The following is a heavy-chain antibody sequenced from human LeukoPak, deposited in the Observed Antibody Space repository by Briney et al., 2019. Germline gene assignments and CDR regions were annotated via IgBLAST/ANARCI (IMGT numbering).Heavy chain of an antibody. CDR1: GFTFISYA. D-gene: IGHD3-22*01. Sequence: GGSLRLSCAASGFTFISYAMSWVRQAPEKGLEWVSAISGSGGSTYYADSVKGRFTISRDNSKNTLYLQMNSLRAEDTAVYYCAKDYYDSSGLPLRWGQGTLVNVSS. V-gene: IGHV3-23*01. CDR2: ISGSGGST. CDR3: AKDYYDSSGLPLR. J-gene: IGHJ4*02.